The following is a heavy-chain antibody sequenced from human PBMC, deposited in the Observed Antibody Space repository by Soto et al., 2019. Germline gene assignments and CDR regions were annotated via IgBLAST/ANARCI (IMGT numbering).Heavy chain of an antibody. CDR2: VNIYRGTT. D-gene: IGHD5-18*01. J-gene: IGHJ4*02. CDR1: GYTFSDYG. V-gene: IGHV1-18*01. CDR3: ARERVGYSYGDS. Sequence: QVQLVQSGAEVQKPGASVRVSCKPSGYTFSDYGISWVRQAPGQGLEWMGWVNIYRGTTNYAQKFQGRVTMTTDTYKSTAYLDLTSLTSDDTAVYYCARERVGYSYGDSWGQGPLVTVSS.